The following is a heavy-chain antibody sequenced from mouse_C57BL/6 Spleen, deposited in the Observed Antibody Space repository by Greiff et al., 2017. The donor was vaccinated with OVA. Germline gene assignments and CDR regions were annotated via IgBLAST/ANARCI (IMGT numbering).Heavy chain of an antibody. CDR1: GYTFTSYW. CDR3: ASPITTVVADAMDY. J-gene: IGHJ4*01. D-gene: IGHD1-1*01. Sequence: VQLKQPGAELVKPGASVKLSCKASGYTFTSYWMHWVKQRPGRGLEWIGRIDPNSGGTKYNEKFKSKATLTVDKPSSTAYMQLSSLTSEDSAVYYCASPITTVVADAMDYWGQGTSVTVSS. V-gene: IGHV1-72*01. CDR2: IDPNSGGT.